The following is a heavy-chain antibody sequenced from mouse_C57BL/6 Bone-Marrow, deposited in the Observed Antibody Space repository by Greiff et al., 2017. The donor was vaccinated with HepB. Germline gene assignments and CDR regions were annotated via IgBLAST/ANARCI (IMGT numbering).Heavy chain of an antibody. CDR1: GFSLTSYG. CDR3: ARGSGYGNYDAMDY. D-gene: IGHD2-10*02. Sequence: VQVVESGPGLVQPSQSLSITCTVSGFSLTSYGVHWVRQSPGKGLEWLGVIWSGGSTDYNAAFISRLSISKDNSKSQVFFKMNSLQADDTAIYYCARGSGYGNYDAMDYWGQGTSVTVSS. V-gene: IGHV2-2*01. J-gene: IGHJ4*01. CDR2: IWSGGST.